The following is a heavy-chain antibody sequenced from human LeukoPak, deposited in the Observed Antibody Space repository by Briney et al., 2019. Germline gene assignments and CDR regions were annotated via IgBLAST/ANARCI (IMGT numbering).Heavy chain of an antibody. J-gene: IGHJ3*02. CDR2: IYYSGST. D-gene: IGHD2-21*01. CDR1: GGSISSYY. Sequence: PSETLSFTCTVSGGSISSYYWSWIRQPPGKGLEWIGYIYYSGSTNYNPSLKSRVTISVDTSKNQFSLKLSSVTAADTAVYYCARGGINGAFDIWGQGTMVTVSS. V-gene: IGHV4-59*01. CDR3: ARGGINGAFDI.